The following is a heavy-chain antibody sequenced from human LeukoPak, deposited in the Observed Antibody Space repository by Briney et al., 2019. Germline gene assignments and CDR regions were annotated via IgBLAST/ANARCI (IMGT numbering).Heavy chain of an antibody. Sequence: PSETLSLTCAVYGGSFSGYYWSWIRQPPGKGLEWTGEINHSGSTNYNPSLKSRVTISVDTSKNQFSLKLSSVTAADTAVYYCARRDSSGWYVSYFDYLGQGTLVTVSS. D-gene: IGHD6-19*01. CDR3: ARRDSSGWYVSYFDY. J-gene: IGHJ4*02. V-gene: IGHV4-34*01. CDR2: INHSGST. CDR1: GGSFSGYY.